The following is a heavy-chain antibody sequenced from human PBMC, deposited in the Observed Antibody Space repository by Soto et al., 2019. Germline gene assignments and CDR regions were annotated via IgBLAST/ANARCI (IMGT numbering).Heavy chain of an antibody. CDR2: IHPGDSDS. Sequence: GESLKISFKFSGYSFSSYWIGLGLQMPGKGLEWMGIIHPGDSDSRYSPSFQGQVTISADKSISTAYLQWSSLKASDTAMYYCATPIRTHYYYYSMDVWGQGTTVTVSS. J-gene: IGHJ6*02. CDR1: GYSFSSYW. V-gene: IGHV5-51*01. CDR3: ATPIRTHYYYYSMDV.